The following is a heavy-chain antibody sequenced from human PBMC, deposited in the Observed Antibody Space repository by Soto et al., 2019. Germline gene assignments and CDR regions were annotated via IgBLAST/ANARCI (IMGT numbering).Heavy chain of an antibody. CDR3: ALPDYYDSSGYLTPLDY. J-gene: IGHJ4*02. V-gene: IGHV1-46*03. CDR1: GYTFTIYY. D-gene: IGHD3-22*01. CDR2: INPSGGST. Sequence: VKVSCKTSGYTFTIYYMHWVRQDPGQGLEWMGIINPSGGSTSYAQKFQGRVTMTRDTSTSTVYMELSSLRSEDTAVYYCALPDYYDSSGYLTPLDYWGQGTLVTVSS.